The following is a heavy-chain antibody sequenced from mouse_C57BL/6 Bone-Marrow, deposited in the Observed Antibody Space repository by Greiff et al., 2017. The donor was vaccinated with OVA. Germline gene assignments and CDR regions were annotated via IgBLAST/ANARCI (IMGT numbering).Heavy chain of an antibody. CDR1: GFNIKADY. J-gene: IGHJ1*03. CDR2: IDPENGDT. Sequence: EVKLMESGAELVRPGASVKLSCTASGFNIKADYMHWVKQRPEQGLEWIGWIDPENGDTAYASKFKGKATITADTSSNTAYLQHSSLLSADTAVDYCTTTTVVATDLYFYVWGTGATVTGSS. D-gene: IGHD1-1*01. CDR3: TTTTVVATDLYFYV. V-gene: IGHV14-4*01.